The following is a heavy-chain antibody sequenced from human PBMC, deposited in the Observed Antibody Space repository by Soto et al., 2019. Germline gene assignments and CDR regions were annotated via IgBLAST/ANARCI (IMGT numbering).Heavy chain of an antibody. V-gene: IGHV4-59*01. J-gene: IGHJ4*01. CDR3: ATPLKVRSWFFDY. Sequence: QVQLQESGPGLVKPSETLSLTCTVSGGSISSYYWSWIRQPPGKGLEWIGYIYYSGSTNYNPSLKSRVAMSVDPPKNQPSQKLSSVTAADTAVHYCATPLKVRSWFFDYWGHGTLVTVSS. CDR2: IYYSGST. CDR1: GGSISSYY. D-gene: IGHD6-13*01.